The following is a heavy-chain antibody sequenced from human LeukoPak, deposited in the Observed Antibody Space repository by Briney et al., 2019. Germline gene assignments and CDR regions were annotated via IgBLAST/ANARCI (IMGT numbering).Heavy chain of an antibody. Sequence: KSSETLCLTCAVYGGSFSGYFWSWIRQPPGKGMEWIGEINHSGSTKYNPSLRDRVTISVDTSKNQFSLRLSSVTAADTAVYYCARAEPWIHQQIDYWGQGTLVSVSS. J-gene: IGHJ4*02. D-gene: IGHD5-12*01. V-gene: IGHV4-34*01. CDR3: ARAEPWIHQQIDY. CDR1: GGSFSGYF. CDR2: INHSGST.